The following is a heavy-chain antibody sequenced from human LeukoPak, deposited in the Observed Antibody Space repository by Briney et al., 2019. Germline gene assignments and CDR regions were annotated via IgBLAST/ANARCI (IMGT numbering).Heavy chain of an antibody. CDR2: IYHSGST. CDR3: AGGKYYYDSSGYLYAFDI. V-gene: IGHV4-38-2*01. CDR1: GYSISSGYY. Sequence: SETLSLTCAVSGYSISSGYYWGWIRQPPGKGLEWIGSIYHSGSTYYNPSLKSRVTISVDTSKNQFSLKLSSVTAADTAVYYCAGGKYYYDSSGYLYAFDIWGQGTMVTVSS. D-gene: IGHD3-22*01. J-gene: IGHJ3*02.